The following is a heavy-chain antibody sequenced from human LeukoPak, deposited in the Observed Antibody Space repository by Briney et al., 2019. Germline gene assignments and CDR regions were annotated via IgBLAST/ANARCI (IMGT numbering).Heavy chain of an antibody. V-gene: IGHV3-30*02. Sequence: GGSLRLSCAASGFTFSSYDMHWVRQAPGKGLEGVAFIRYDGNNKYHADSVKGRFTISRDNSKNTLNLQMNSLRAEDTAVYYCAKDRWGAVASFDNWGQGTLVTVSS. CDR1: GFTFSSYD. D-gene: IGHD6-19*01. CDR3: AKDRWGAVASFDN. J-gene: IGHJ4*02. CDR2: IRYDGNNK.